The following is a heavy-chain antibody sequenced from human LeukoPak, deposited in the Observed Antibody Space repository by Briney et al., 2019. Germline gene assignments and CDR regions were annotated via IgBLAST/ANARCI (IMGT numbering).Heavy chain of an antibody. V-gene: IGHV3-30*02. CDR2: IWYGGSNK. CDR1: GFTFSSYG. J-gene: IGHJ4*02. D-gene: IGHD2-15*01. Sequence: GGSLRLSCAASGFTFSSYGMHWVRQAPGKGLEWVAVIWYGGSNKYYADSVKGRFTISRDNSKNTLYLQMNSLRAEDTAVYYCAKDYCSGGSCYYEYWGQGTLVSVSS. CDR3: AKDYCSGGSCYYEY.